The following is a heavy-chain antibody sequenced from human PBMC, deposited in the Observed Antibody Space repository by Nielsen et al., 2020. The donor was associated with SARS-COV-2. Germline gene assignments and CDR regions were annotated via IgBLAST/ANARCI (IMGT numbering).Heavy chain of an antibody. CDR3: AKDDSSWSDYYGMDV. J-gene: IGHJ6*02. V-gene: IGHV3-9*01. Sequence: SLRLSCAASGFTFDDYAMHWVRQAPGKGLEWVSGISWNSGSIGYADSVKGRFTISRDNAKNSLYLQMNSLRAEDTALYYCAKDDSSWSDYYGMDVWGQGTTVTVSS. D-gene: IGHD6-13*01. CDR2: ISWNSGSI. CDR1: GFTFDDYA.